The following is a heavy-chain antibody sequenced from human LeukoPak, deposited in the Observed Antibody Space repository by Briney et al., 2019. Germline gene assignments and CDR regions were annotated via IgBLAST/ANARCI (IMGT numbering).Heavy chain of an antibody. Sequence: SETLSLTCAVYGGSFSGYYWSWIRQPPGKGLEWIGEINHSGSTNYNPSLKSRVTISVDTSKNQFSLKLSSVTAADTAVYYCAGLIAAAGDYYYYYGMDVWGQGTTVTVSS. CDR1: GGSFSGYY. V-gene: IGHV4-34*01. D-gene: IGHD6-13*01. J-gene: IGHJ6*02. CDR3: AGLIAAAGDYYYYYGMDV. CDR2: INHSGST.